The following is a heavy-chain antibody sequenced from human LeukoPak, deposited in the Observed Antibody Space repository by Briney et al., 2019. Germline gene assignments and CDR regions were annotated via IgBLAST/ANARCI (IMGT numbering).Heavy chain of an antibody. CDR1: RSSFSDYG. D-gene: IGHD3-3*01. V-gene: IGHV3-30*02. Sequence: GGSLRLSCAASRSSFSDYGIHWVRQGPGKGLEWVAFIRYDGSSEYYADSVKGRFTISRDNSKNTLYLHMNGLRAEDTAVYYCALRDFDFWSGYLDSSGTFDVWGRGTMVTVSS. CDR2: IRYDGSSE. CDR3: ALRDFDFWSGYLDSSGTFDV. J-gene: IGHJ3*01.